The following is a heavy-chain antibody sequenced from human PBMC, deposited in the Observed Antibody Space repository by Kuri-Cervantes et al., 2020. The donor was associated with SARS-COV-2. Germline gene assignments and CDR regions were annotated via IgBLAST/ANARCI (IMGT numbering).Heavy chain of an antibody. Sequence: SETLSLTCTVSGYSISSGYYWGWIRQPPGKGLEWIGSTYHSGSTNYNPSLKSRVTISVDTSKNQFSLKLSSVTAADTAVYYCARDPNANHNNWFDPWGQGTLVTVSS. CDR2: TYHSGST. J-gene: IGHJ5*02. D-gene: IGHD4/OR15-4a*01. V-gene: IGHV4-38-2*02. CDR3: ARDPNANHNNWFDP. CDR1: GYSISSGYY.